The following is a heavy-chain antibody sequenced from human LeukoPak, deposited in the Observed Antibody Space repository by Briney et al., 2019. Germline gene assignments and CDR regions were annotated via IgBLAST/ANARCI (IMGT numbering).Heavy chain of an antibody. V-gene: IGHV1-2*02. CDR2: INPNSGGT. CDR3: AKPTRSGWYGNWFDP. Sequence: ASVKVSCKASGYNFTGYYMHWVRQAPGQGLEWMGWINPNSGGTNYAQQFQGRVTMTRDTSISTAYMELSRLRSDDTAVYYCAKPTRSGWYGNWFDPWGQGTLVTVSS. J-gene: IGHJ5*02. D-gene: IGHD6-19*01. CDR1: GYNFTGYY.